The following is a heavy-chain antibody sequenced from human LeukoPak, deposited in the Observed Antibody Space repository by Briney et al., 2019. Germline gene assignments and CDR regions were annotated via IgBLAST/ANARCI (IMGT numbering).Heavy chain of an antibody. V-gene: IGHV1-2*02. Sequence: AASVKVSCKASGYIFTDYYLHWVRQAPGQGLEWMGWINPNSGGTNSAQTFQGRVTMTRDTSITTAYLDLSRLRSDDTAVYYCARIGYNHYFDYWGQGTLVTVSS. J-gene: IGHJ4*02. CDR2: INPNSGGT. D-gene: IGHD5-24*01. CDR1: GYIFTDYY. CDR3: ARIGYNHYFDY.